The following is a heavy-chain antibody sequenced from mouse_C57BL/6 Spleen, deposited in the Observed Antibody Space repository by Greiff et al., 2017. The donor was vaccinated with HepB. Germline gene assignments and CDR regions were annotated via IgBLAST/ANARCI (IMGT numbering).Heavy chain of an antibody. Sequence: VMLVESGPELVKPGASVKISCKASGYAFSSSWMNWVKQRPGKGLEWIGRIYPGDGDTNYNGKFKGKATLTADKSSSTAYMQLSSLTSEDSAVYFCARYGSSPFDYWGQGTTLTVSS. J-gene: IGHJ2*01. D-gene: IGHD1-1*01. V-gene: IGHV1-82*01. CDR3: ARYGSSPFDY. CDR2: IYPGDGDT. CDR1: GYAFSSSW.